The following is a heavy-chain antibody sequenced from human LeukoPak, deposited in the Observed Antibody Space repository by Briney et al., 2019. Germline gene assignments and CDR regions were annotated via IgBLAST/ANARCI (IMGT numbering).Heavy chain of an antibody. V-gene: IGHV1-24*01. D-gene: IGHD1-26*01. J-gene: IGHJ4*02. CDR2: FDPEDGET. CDR1: GYTLTELS. Sequence: TSVKVSCKVSGYTLTELSMHWVRQAPGKGLEWMGGFDPEDGETIYAQKFQGRVTMTEDTSTDTAYMELSSLRSEDTAVYYCAIGGAPLSGSYTDYWGQGTLVTVSS. CDR3: AIGGAPLSGSYTDY.